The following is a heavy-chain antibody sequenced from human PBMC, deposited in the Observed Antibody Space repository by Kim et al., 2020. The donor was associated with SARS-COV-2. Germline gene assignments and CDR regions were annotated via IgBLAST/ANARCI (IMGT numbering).Heavy chain of an antibody. CDR3: VGSTVTRYWYFDL. Sequence: NPTLKRRVTISVDTSKNQFSLKLRSVTAADTAVYYCVGSTVTRYWYFDLWGRGTLVTVSS. D-gene: IGHD4-17*01. V-gene: IGHV4-4*09. J-gene: IGHJ2*01.